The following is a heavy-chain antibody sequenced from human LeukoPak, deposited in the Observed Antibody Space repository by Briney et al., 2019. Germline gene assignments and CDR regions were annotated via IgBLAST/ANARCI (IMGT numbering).Heavy chain of an antibody. Sequence: PGGSLRLSCAASGFTFSSYWMHWVRQAPGKGLEWVSSISSSSSYIYYADSVKGRFTISRDNAKNSLYLQMNSLRAEDTAVYYCARDHSGSYFFDYWGQGTLVTVSS. CDR2: ISSSSSYI. V-gene: IGHV3-21*01. CDR3: ARDHSGSYFFDY. D-gene: IGHD1-26*01. CDR1: GFTFSSYW. J-gene: IGHJ4*02.